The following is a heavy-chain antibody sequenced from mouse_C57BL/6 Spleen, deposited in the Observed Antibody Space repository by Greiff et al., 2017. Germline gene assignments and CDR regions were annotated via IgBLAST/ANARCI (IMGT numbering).Heavy chain of an antibody. CDR2: IDPETGGT. CDR3: TRGLGYYGSSYGWYFDV. J-gene: IGHJ1*03. V-gene: IGHV1-15*01. CDR1: GYTFTDYE. D-gene: IGHD1-1*01. Sequence: QVQLQQSGAELVRPGASVTLSCKASGYTFTDYEMHWVKQTPVHGLEWIGAIDPETGGTAYNQKFKGKAILTADKSSSTTYMELRSLTSEDSAVYYCTRGLGYYGSSYGWYFDVWGTGTTVTVSS.